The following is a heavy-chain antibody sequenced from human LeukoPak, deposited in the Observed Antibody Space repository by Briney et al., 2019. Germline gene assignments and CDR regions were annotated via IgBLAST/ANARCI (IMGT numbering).Heavy chain of an antibody. CDR2: ISYDGSNK. CDR3: ARDGGYCSSTSCPIQAFDI. J-gene: IGHJ3*02. D-gene: IGHD2-2*01. V-gene: IGHV3-30*04. CDR1: GFTFSSYA. Sequence: GGSLRLSCAASGFTFSSYAMHWVRQAPGKGLEWVAVISYDGSNKYYADSVKGRFTISRDNSKNTLYLQMNSLRAEDTAVYYCARDGGYCSSTSCPIQAFDIWGQGTMVTVSS.